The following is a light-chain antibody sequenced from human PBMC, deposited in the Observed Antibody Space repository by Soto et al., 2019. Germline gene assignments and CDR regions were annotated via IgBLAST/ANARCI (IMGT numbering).Light chain of an antibody. J-gene: IGKJ4*01. V-gene: IGKV1-39*01. CDR2: AAS. Sequence: DIQMTQSPSSLSASVGDRVTITCRASQTISRHLNWYQQKPGKAPKLLIYAASSLQSGVPSRFSGSGSGTDFTLTISSLQPEDFATYYCQQGYSTLVTFGGGTKVEIK. CDR3: QQGYSTLVT. CDR1: QTISRH.